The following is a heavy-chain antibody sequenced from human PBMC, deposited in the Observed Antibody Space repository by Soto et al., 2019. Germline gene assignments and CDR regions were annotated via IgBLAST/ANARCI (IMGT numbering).Heavy chain of an antibody. CDR1: GGSITTGGYY. CDR2: RYYSEST. V-gene: IGHV4-31*03. CDR3: ARTKCSGGSCYSWSLDY. D-gene: IGHD2-15*01. Sequence: SETLSLTCTVSGGSITTGGYYWSWIRQLPGKGLEWIGHRYYSESTYYNPSLMSRVSISLDTSKNQFSLKLSFVTAADTAMYYCARTKCSGGSCYSWSLDYWGQGTPVTVSS. J-gene: IGHJ4*02.